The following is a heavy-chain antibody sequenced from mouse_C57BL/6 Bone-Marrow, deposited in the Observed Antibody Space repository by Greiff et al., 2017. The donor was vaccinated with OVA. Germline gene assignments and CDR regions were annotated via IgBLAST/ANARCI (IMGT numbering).Heavy chain of an antibody. Sequence: EVKVVESGGGLVQSGRSLRLSCATSGFTFSDFYMEWVRQAPGKGLEWIAASRNKANDYTTEYSASVKGRFIVSRDTSQSILYLQMNALRAEDTAIYYCARDEGGDAMDYWGQGTSVTVSS. J-gene: IGHJ4*01. V-gene: IGHV7-1*01. CDR1: GFTFSDFY. CDR2: SRNKANDYTT. CDR3: ARDEGGDAMDY.